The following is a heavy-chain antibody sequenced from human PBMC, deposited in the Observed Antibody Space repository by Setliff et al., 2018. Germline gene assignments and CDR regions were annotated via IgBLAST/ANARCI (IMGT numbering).Heavy chain of an antibody. CDR2: IKQDGSEE. CDR1: GFTFSTYA. CDR3: ARDSGRMNY. Sequence: PGGSLRLSCAASGFTFSTYAMNWLRQAPGKGLEWVAHIKQDGSEEYYVDSVKGRFTISRDNAKNSLYLQMNSLRAEDTAVYYCARDSGRMNYWGQGTLVTVSS. J-gene: IGHJ4*02. V-gene: IGHV3-7*03.